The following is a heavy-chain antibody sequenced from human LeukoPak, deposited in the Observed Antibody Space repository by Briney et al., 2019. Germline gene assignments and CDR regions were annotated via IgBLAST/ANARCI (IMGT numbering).Heavy chain of an antibody. CDR1: GFTVSSNY. V-gene: IGHV3-53*01. J-gene: IGHJ3*02. Sequence: GGSLRLSCAASGFTVSSNYMSWVRQAPGKGLEWVSVIYSGGSTYYVDSVKGRFTISRDSSKNTLYLQMNSLRAEDTAVYYCARDLDDAFDIWGQGTMVTVSS. CDR3: ARDLDDAFDI. CDR2: IYSGGST.